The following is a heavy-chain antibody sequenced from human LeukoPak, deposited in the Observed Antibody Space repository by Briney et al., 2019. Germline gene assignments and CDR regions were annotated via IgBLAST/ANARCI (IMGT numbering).Heavy chain of an antibody. CDR2: ITPNRGGT. J-gene: IGHJ4*02. CDR3: ARVRWELRNYFDY. CDR1: GYTFTASY. D-gene: IGHD1-26*01. V-gene: IGHV1-2*02. Sequence: ASVKVSCKAYGYTFTASYMHWLQQAPGQGLEWMALITPNRGGTNYAPKFQGRVTMTRDTSISTAYMELSRLRSDDTAVYYCARVRWELRNYFDYWGQGTLVTVSS.